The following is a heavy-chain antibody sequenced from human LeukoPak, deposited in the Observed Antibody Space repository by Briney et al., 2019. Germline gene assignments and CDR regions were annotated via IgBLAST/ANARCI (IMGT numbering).Heavy chain of an antibody. CDR2: IWYDGSNT. CDR1: GYTFSSYG. Sequence: PGGSLRLSCAASGYTFSSYGMHWVRQAPGKGLEWVALIWYDGSNTYYADSVQDRFTISRDNSKNMLYLQMKSLRAEDKAMYYCAKDDGDWGQGTLVTVSS. CDR3: AKDDGD. D-gene: IGHD4-17*01. V-gene: IGHV3-30*02. J-gene: IGHJ4*02.